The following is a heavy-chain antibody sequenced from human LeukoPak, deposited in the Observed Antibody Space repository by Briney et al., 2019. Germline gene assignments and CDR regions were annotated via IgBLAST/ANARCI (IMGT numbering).Heavy chain of an antibody. D-gene: IGHD6-13*01. CDR1: GYTFTSYG. Sequence: AASVKVSCKASGYTFTSYGISWVRQAPGQGLEWMGWISAYNGNTKYAQKLQGRVTMTTDTSTSTAYMELRSLRSDDTAVYYCARVEDGSSWYPPDYWGQGTMVTVSS. CDR3: ARVEDGSSWYPPDY. V-gene: IGHV1-18*01. CDR2: ISAYNGNT. J-gene: IGHJ4*02.